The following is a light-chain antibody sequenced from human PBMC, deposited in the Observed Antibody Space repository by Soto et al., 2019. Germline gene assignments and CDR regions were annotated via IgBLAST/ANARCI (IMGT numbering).Light chain of an antibody. CDR3: QQYSRYWT. Sequence: DIPMTQSPSTLSASVGDRVTITCRASQSISSWLAWYQQKPGKAPKLLIYKASSLESGVPSRFSGSGSGAEFTLTISSLQPDDFATYYCQQYSRYWTFGQGTKVEI. CDR1: QSISSW. J-gene: IGKJ1*01. V-gene: IGKV1-5*03. CDR2: KAS.